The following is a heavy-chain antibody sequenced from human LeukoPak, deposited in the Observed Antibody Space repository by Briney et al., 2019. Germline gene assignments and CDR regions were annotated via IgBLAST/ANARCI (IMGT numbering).Heavy chain of an antibody. CDR3: ARVGGAYYGSGSYYSAY. CDR1: EFTFSTYS. V-gene: IGHV3-48*04. J-gene: IGHJ4*02. Sequence: GGSLRLSCAASEFTFSTYSMTWVRQAPGKGLEWVSYISSSSGTIFYADSVKGRFTISRDNAKSSLYLQMNSLRAEDTAVYYCARVGGAYYGSGSYYSAYWGQGTLVTVSS. CDR2: ISSSSGTI. D-gene: IGHD3-10*01.